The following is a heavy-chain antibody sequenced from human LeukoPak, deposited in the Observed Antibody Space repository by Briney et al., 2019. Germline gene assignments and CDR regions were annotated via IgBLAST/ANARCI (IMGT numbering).Heavy chain of an antibody. J-gene: IGHJ6*02. Sequence: ASVKVSCKASGYSITSYGFNWVRQAPGQGLEWLGWINPDRGNRNYAQKVQDRVTMTTDTTTNTAYMELRSLRSDDTAVYYCARDYHYVLTGNFYYVMDVWGQGTTVTVSS. CDR1: GYSITSYG. D-gene: IGHD3-9*01. CDR3: ARDYHYVLTGNFYYVMDV. V-gene: IGHV1-18*01. CDR2: INPDRGNR.